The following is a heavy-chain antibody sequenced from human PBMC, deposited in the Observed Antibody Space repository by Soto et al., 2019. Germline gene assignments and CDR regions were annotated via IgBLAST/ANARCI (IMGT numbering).Heavy chain of an antibody. V-gene: IGHV4-38-2*01. CDR2: IYHSGRT. D-gene: IGHD1-26*01. Sequence: PSETLSLTCAVSGYSISSGYYWGWIRQPPGKGLEWIGSIYHSGRTYYNPSLKSRLTISLDTSKNQFSLKLTSVTAADTALYFSATTSGSFPYWGQGTLVTVSS. CDR1: GYSISSGYY. J-gene: IGHJ4*02. CDR3: ATTSGSFPY.